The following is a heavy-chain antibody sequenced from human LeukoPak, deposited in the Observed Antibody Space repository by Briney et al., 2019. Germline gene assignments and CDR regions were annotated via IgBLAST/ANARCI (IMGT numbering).Heavy chain of an antibody. D-gene: IGHD3-10*01. Sequence: GGSLRLSCAASGFTFSSYDMHWVRQATGKGLEWVSAIGTAGDTYYPGSVKGRFTISRENAKNSLYLQMNSLRAGDTAVYYCARGSYYGSGSYFYFDYWGQGTLVTVSS. CDR1: GFTFSSYD. CDR3: ARGSYYGSGSYFYFDY. V-gene: IGHV3-13*01. CDR2: IGTAGDT. J-gene: IGHJ4*02.